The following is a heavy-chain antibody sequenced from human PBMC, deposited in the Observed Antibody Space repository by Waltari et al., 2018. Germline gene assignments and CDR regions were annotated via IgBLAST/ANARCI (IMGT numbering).Heavy chain of an antibody. CDR2: INSRGSDI. V-gene: IGHV3-21*01. CDR1: GFTFSDFT. J-gene: IGHJ2*01. Sequence: EVQLVASGGGLVKPGGSLSPSCAASGFTFSDFTMNWVRQAPGKGLEWVSSINSRGSDIYYADSVKGRFTISRDNAKNSLYLQMNSLRAEDTAVYYCAREYFDLWGRGTLVTVSS. CDR3: AREYFDL.